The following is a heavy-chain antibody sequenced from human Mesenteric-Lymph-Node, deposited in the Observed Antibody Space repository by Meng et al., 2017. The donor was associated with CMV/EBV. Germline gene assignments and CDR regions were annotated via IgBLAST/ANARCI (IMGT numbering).Heavy chain of an antibody. CDR3: AGSYSSSWYYFDY. Sequence: GGSLRLSCAASGFTFNNYAMNWVRQAPGKGLEWVSGISTSGGSTYYADSVRGRFTISADKSINTAFLQWSSLKASDTAMYYCAGSYSSSWYYFDYWGQGTLVTVSS. CDR2: ISTSGGST. V-gene: IGHV3-23*01. D-gene: IGHD6-13*01. J-gene: IGHJ4*02. CDR1: GFTFNNYA.